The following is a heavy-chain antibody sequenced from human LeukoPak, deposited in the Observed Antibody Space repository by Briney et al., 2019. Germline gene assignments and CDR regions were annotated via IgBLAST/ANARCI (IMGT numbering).Heavy chain of an antibody. CDR3: ARLGSNNWFDP. CDR2: ISYSGRT. Sequence: SEILSLTCTVSGGSISSYYCSWIRQPPGKGLEWIGYISYSGRTNYNPSLKSRVTVSVDTSKNQFSLKLSSVTAADTAVYYCARLGSNNWFDPWGQGTLVTVSS. J-gene: IGHJ5*02. V-gene: IGHV4-59*01. CDR1: GGSISSYY.